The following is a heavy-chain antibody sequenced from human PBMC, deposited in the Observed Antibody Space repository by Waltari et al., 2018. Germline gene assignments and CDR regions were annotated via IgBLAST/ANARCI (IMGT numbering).Heavy chain of an antibody. D-gene: IGHD2-15*01. CDR1: GGSFSGYY. J-gene: IGHJ5*02. CDR3: ASSGGSALFDP. CDR2: IKQDGSEK. V-gene: IGHV3-7*01. Sequence: VQLQQWGAGLLKPSETLSLTCAVYGGSFSGYYWSWTRQPPGKGLEWVANIKQDGSEKYYVDSVKGRFTISRDNAKNSLYLQMNSLRAEDTAVYYCASSGGSALFDPWGQGTLVTVSS.